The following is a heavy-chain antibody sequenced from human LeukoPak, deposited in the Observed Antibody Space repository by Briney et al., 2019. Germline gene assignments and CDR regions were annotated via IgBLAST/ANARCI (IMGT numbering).Heavy chain of an antibody. CDR2: ISNYNGNT. CDR3: ARDSVLLWFGEFDY. CDR1: GYTLTELS. D-gene: IGHD3-10*01. J-gene: IGHJ4*02. Sequence: ASVKVSCKVSGYTLTELSMHWVRQAPGKGLEWMGWISNYNGNTNYAQKLQGRVTMTTDTSTSTAYMEMRSLRSDDTAVYFCARDSVLLWFGEFDYWGQGTLVTVSS. V-gene: IGHV1-18*01.